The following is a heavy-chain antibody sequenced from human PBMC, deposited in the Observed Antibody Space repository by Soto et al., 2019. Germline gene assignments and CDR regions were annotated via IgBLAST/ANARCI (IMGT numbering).Heavy chain of an antibody. V-gene: IGHV2-5*02. Sequence: QITLKESGPTLVKPTQTLTLTCTFSGFSVSTSGVGVAWIRQSPGKALEWLALIYWDNDKRYSPILQSRVTINKDPSKNQVVLTRTNMDPVDTATYYCAHKGGRGAGMDVWGQGTTVTVSS. J-gene: IGHJ6*02. CDR2: IYWDNDK. CDR3: AHKGGRGAGMDV. D-gene: IGHD2-15*01. CDR1: GFSVSTSGVG.